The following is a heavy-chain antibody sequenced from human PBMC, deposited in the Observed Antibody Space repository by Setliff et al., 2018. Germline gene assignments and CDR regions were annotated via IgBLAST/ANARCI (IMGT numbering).Heavy chain of an antibody. CDR1: GGSISSSSYY. V-gene: IGHV4-39*01. D-gene: IGHD6-13*01. J-gene: IGHJ3*02. CDR2: IYYSGST. CDR3: ARRRLYSSSWFEGAFDI. Sequence: SETLSLTCTVSGGSISSSSYYWGWIRQPPGKGLEWIGSIYYSGSTYYNPSLKSRVTISVDTSKNQFSLKLSSVTAADTAVYYCARRRLYSSSWFEGAFDIWGQGTMVTVSS.